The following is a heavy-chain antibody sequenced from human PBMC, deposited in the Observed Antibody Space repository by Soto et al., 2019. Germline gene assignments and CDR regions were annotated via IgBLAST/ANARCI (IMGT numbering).Heavy chain of an antibody. CDR2: TYYRSKWYN. CDR3: ARDNERITMVRGVLYFDY. Sequence: QVQLQQSGPRLVKPSQTLSLTCAISGDSVSSNSAAWNWIRQSPSRGLEWLGRTYYRSKWYNDYAVSVKSRITINPYTSKNQFSLQLNSVTPEDTAVYYCARDNERITMVRGVLYFDYWGQGTLVTVSS. J-gene: IGHJ4*02. CDR1: GDSVSSNSAA. V-gene: IGHV6-1*01. D-gene: IGHD3-10*01.